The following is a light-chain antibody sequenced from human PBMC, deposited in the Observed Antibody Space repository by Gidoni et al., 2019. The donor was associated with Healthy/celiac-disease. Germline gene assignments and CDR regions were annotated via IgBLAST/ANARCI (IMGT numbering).Light chain of an antibody. J-gene: IGKJ1*01. CDR3: QQYNSYWT. V-gene: IGKV1-5*03. CDR1: QSISSW. CDR2: KAS. Sequence: IQMTQSPSTLSASVGDRVTITCRASQSISSWLAWYQQKPGKAPKLLIDKASSLESGVPSRFSGSGSGTEFTLTISSLQPDDFATYYCQQYNSYWTFGQGTKVEIK.